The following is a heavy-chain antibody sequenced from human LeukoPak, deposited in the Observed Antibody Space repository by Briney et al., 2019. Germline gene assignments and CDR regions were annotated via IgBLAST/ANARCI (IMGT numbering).Heavy chain of an antibody. D-gene: IGHD3-9*01. J-gene: IGHJ4*02. CDR2: ISGAGVSI. V-gene: IGHV3-23*01. CDR3: TKDITGYYQPIDY. Sequence: PGGSLRLSCAASGFTFSYYWMHWVRQAPGKGLEWVSTISGAGVSIYYADSVKGRFTISRDNSKNTLYLQMNSLRAEDTAVYYCTKDITGYYQPIDYWGQGTLVTVSS. CDR1: GFTFSYYW.